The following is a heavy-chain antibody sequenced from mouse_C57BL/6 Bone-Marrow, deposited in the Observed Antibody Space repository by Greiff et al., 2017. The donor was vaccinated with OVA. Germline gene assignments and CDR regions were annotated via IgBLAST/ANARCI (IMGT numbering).Heavy chain of an antibody. D-gene: IGHD1-1*01. CDR3: TTRTYYGSSSYWYFDV. J-gene: IGHJ1*03. CDR2: IDPENGDT. CDR1: GFNIKDDY. V-gene: IGHV14-4*01. Sequence: EVMLVESGAELVRPGASVKLSCTASGFNIKDDYMHWVKQRPEQGLEWIGWIDPENGDTEYASKFQGKATITADTSSNTAYLQLSSLTSEDTAVYYCTTRTYYGSSSYWYFDVWGTGTTVTVSS.